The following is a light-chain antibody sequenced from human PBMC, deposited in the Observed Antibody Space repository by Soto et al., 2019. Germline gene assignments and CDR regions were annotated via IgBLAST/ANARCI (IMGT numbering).Light chain of an antibody. Sequence: QSALTQPPSASGSPGQSVTISCTGTSSDVGGCKFVSWYQQYPGKAPKLIIYEVSKRPSGVPDRFSGSKSGNTASLTVSGLQAEDEADHYCSSCAGSNNPYVFGTGTKVTVL. CDR2: EVS. J-gene: IGLJ1*01. V-gene: IGLV2-8*01. CDR1: SSDVGGCKF. CDR3: SSCAGSNNPYV.